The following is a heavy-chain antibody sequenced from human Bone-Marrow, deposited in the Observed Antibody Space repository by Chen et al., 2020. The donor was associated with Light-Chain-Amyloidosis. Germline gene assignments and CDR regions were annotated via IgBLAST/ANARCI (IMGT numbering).Heavy chain of an antibody. Sequence: EVQLVQSGAEVKKPGDSLKISCKASGYTLTRYWIAWFRQMPGKGLEWMGIIYESDSQVRDSPSFQGQVSTSVEKSGTTAYLQCSSLKASDSAMYFCARTSGDYYDSAGSPFDPWGQGSLVTVSS. CDR2: IYESDSQV. D-gene: IGHD3-22*01. CDR1: GYTLTRYW. J-gene: IGHJ5*02. V-gene: IGHV5-51*03. CDR3: ARTSGDYYDSAGSPFDP.